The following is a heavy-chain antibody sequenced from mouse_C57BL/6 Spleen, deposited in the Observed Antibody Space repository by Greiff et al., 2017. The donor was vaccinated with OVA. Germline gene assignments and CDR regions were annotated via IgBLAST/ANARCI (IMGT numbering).Heavy chain of an antibody. J-gene: IGHJ4*01. V-gene: IGHV5-17*01. CDR3: ARGRYSNYFYAMDY. Sequence: EVQLVESGGGLVKPGGSLKLSCAASGFTFSDYGMHWVRQAPEKGLEWVAYISSGSSTIYYADTVQGRFTLSRDNAKNTLFLQRTSLRSEDTAMYYCARGRYSNYFYAMDYWGQGTSVTVSS. CDR1: GFTFSDYG. CDR2: ISSGSSTI. D-gene: IGHD2-5*01.